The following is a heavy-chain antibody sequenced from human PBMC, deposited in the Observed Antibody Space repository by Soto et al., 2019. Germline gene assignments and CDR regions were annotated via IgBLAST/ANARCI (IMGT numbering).Heavy chain of an antibody. CDR1: GFTFSSYA. Sequence: QVQLVESGGGVVQPGRSLRLSCAASGFTFSSYAMHWVRQAPGKGLEWVAVISYDGSNKYYADSVKGRFTISRDNSKNTLYLKMNSLRAEDTAVYYCARYRRYFDWLLPPDFDYWGQGTLVTVSS. J-gene: IGHJ4*02. CDR2: ISYDGSNK. V-gene: IGHV3-30-3*01. D-gene: IGHD3-9*01. CDR3: ARYRRYFDWLLPPDFDY.